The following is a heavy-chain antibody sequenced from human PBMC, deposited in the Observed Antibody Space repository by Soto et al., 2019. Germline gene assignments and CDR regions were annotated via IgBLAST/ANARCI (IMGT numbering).Heavy chain of an antibody. D-gene: IGHD3-3*01. V-gene: IGHV4-4*07. CDR2: IYSSGST. CDR3: ARGQRFSDWFDP. CDR1: GGAISTYY. Sequence: PSETLSLTCTVSGGAISTYYWTWIRQPAGKGLKWIGRIYSSGSTKYNPSLQSRVTMSLDTSNNQFSLRLTSVTAADTAVYYCARGQRFSDWFDPWGQGTLVTVSS. J-gene: IGHJ5*02.